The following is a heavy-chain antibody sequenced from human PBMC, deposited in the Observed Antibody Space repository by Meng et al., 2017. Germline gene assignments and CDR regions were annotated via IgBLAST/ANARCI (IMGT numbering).Heavy chain of an antibody. D-gene: IGHD2-2*01. Sequence: QVLLQESGPGLVKPSETLSLTCAVSGDSISGTYWWSWIRLPPGKGLEWIGEVTHSGSTYYNPSLQSRVTISVDLYNNQFSLRLFSVTAADTAVYFCVRAQLSRLFDSWGQGALVTVSS. CDR3: VRAQLSRLFDS. V-gene: IGHV4-4*02. CDR1: GDSISGTYW. J-gene: IGHJ4*02. CDR2: VTHSGST.